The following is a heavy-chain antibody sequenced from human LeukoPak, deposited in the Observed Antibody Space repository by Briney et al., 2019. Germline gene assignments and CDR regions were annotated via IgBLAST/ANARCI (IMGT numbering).Heavy chain of an antibody. Sequence: ASVKVSCKASGYTFTSYYMHWVRQPPGQGLEWMGIINPSGGSTSYAQKFQGRVTMTRDTSTSTVYMEPSSLRSEDTAVYYCARDPLGYSYGTGGDYWGQGTLVTVSS. D-gene: IGHD5-18*01. V-gene: IGHV1-46*01. CDR2: INPSGGST. J-gene: IGHJ4*02. CDR1: GYTFTSYY. CDR3: ARDPLGYSYGTGGDY.